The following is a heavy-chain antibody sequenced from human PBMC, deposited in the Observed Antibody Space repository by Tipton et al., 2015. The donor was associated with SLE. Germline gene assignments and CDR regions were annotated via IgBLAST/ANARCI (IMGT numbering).Heavy chain of an antibody. V-gene: IGHV3-30-3*01. D-gene: IGHD3-3*01. CDR1: GFTFSSYA. Sequence: SLRLSCAASGFTFSSYAMHWVRQAPGKGLEWVAVISYDGSNKYYADSVKGRFTTSRDNSKNTLYLQMNSLRAEDTAVYYCAKDQGDTNYDFWSGGYYYYGMDVWGQATTVTVSS. J-gene: IGHJ6*02. CDR3: AKDQGDTNYDFWSGGYYYYGMDV. CDR2: ISYDGSNK.